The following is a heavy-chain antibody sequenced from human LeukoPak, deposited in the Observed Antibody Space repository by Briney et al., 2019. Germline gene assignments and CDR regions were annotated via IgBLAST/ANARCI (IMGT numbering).Heavy chain of an antibody. J-gene: IGHJ6*02. V-gene: IGHV4-61*01. D-gene: IGHD3-22*01. Sequence: SETLSLTCTVSGGSISSSSYYWTWIRQPPGKGLEWIGYVSYSGSTNYNPSLKSRVSISVDTSMNQFSLKLSSVTAADTAVYYCAREHFDSGGYYGGSYYHGMDVWGQGTTVTVSS. CDR2: VSYSGST. CDR1: GGSISSSSYY. CDR3: AREHFDSGGYYGGSYYHGMDV.